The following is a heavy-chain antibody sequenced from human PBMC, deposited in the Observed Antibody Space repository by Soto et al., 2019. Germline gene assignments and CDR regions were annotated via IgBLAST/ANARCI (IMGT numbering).Heavy chain of an antibody. V-gene: IGHV3-30-3*01. CDR3: ARTPRGQWELPYYYYGMDV. D-gene: IGHD1-26*01. Sequence: QVQLVESGGGVVQPGRSLRLSCAASGFTFSSYAMHWVRQAPGKGLEWVAVISYDGSNKYYADSVKGRFTISRDNSKNTRDVQMNSLRAEDTAVYYGARTPRGQWELPYYYYGMDVWGQGTTVTVSS. J-gene: IGHJ6*02. CDR1: GFTFSSYA. CDR2: ISYDGSNK.